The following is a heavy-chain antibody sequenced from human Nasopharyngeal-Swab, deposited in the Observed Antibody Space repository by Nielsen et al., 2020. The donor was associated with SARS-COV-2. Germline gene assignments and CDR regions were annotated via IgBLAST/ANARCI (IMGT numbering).Heavy chain of an antibody. CDR2: IYYSGST. J-gene: IGHJ3*02. CDR1: GGSVSSGSYY. V-gene: IGHV4-61*01. CDR3: AREGNYYGSGSQEAFDI. Sequence: SETLSLTCTVSGGSVSSGSYYWSWIRQPPGKGLEWIGYIYYSGSTYYNPSLKSRVTISVDTSKNQFSLKLSSVTAADTAVYYCAREGNYYGSGSQEAFDIWGQGTMVTVSS. D-gene: IGHD3-10*01.